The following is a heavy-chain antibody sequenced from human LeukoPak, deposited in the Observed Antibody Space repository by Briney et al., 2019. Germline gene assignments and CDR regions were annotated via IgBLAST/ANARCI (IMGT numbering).Heavy chain of an antibody. CDR3: AREVNTVTALYGMDV. J-gene: IGHJ6*02. V-gene: IGHV3-11*01. D-gene: IGHD4-17*01. Sequence: GSLRLSRAASGFTFSDYYMSWIRQAPGKGLEWVSYISRGGSTIYYADSVKGRFTISRDDAKNSLYLQMNSLRAEDTAVYYCAREVNTVTALYGMDVWGQGTTVTVSS. CDR1: GFTFSDYY. CDR2: ISRGGSTI.